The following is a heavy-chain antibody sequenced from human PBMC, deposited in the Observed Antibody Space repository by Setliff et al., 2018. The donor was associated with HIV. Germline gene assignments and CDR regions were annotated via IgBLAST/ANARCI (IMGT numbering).Heavy chain of an antibody. V-gene: IGHV4-39*01. J-gene: IGHJ4*02. D-gene: IGHD6-19*01. CDR2: IYHIGNT. CDR1: GGSITSNTYF. CDR3: ARRRGQKATGWYYFDF. Sequence: SETLSLTCSVSGGSITSNTYFWDWIRQAPGKGLEWIGSIYHIGNTYYNPSLKSRVSISVDTSKRQFSLKLTSVTAGDSALYYCARRRGQKATGWYYFDFWGQGALVTVSS.